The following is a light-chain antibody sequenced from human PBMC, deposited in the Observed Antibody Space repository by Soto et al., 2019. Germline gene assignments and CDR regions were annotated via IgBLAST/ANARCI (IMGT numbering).Light chain of an antibody. CDR2: GAS. CDR3: QQYGSSPYT. Sequence: EIVLTQSPGTLSLSSGERVTLSCRASQSVNRNYLAWYQQKPGQAPRLLIYGASSRATGIPDRFSGSGSGTDFTLTVSRLEPEDFAVYYCQQYGSSPYTFGQGTKLEIK. CDR1: QSVNRNY. J-gene: IGKJ2*01. V-gene: IGKV3-20*01.